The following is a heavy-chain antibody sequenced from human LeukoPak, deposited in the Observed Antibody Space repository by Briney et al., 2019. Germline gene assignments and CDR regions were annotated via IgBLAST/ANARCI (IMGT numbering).Heavy chain of an antibody. D-gene: IGHD6-13*01. CDR3: AGTYSSSWYFWYFQH. V-gene: IGHV1-18*01. J-gene: IGHJ1*01. CDR1: GYTFTTYN. Sequence: ASVKVSCKASGYTFTTYNINWVRQAPGQGLEWMGWISGYNGNTNYAQKLQGRVTMTTDTSTSTAYMELRSLKSDDTAVYYCAGTYSSSWYFWYFQHWGQGTLVTVSS. CDR2: ISGYNGNT.